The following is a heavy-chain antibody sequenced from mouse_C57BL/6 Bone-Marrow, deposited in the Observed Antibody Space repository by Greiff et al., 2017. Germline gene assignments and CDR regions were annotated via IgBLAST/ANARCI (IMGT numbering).Heavy chain of an antibody. D-gene: IGHD1-1*01. CDR3: ARQLLRSWFAY. J-gene: IGHJ3*01. CDR2: ISSGGSYT. CDR1: GFTFSSYG. Sequence: EVQGVESGGDLVKPGGSLKLSCAASGFTFSSYGMSWVRQTPDKRLEWVATISSGGSYTYYPDSVKGRFTISRDNAKNTLYLQMSSLKSEDTAMYYCARQLLRSWFAYWGQGTLVTVSA. V-gene: IGHV5-6*01.